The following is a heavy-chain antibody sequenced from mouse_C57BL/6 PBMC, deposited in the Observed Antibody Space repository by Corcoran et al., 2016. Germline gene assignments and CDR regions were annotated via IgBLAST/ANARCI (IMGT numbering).Heavy chain of an antibody. CDR1: GYTFTTYG. Sequence: QIQLVQSGPELKKPGETVKISCKASGYTFTTYGMSWVKQAPGKGLKWMGWINTYSGVPTYADDFKGRFAFSLETSASTAYLQINNLKNEDTATYFCARGGTAQGYFDYWGQGTTLTVSS. CDR3: ARGGTAQGYFDY. D-gene: IGHD3-2*02. CDR2: INTYSGVP. V-gene: IGHV9-3*01. J-gene: IGHJ2*01.